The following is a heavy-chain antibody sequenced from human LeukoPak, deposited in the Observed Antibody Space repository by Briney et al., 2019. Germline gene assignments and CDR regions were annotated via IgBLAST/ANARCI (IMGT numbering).Heavy chain of an antibody. CDR2: INSDGSST. J-gene: IGHJ3*02. D-gene: IGHD3-9*01. V-gene: IGHV3-74*01. CDR1: GFTFSSYW. CDR3: ARDMTYYDILTGYRYPTEAFDI. Sequence: GGSLRLSCAASGFTFSSYWMHWVRQAPGKGLVWVSRINSDGSSTSYADSVKGRFTISRDNAKNTLYLQMNSLRAEDTAVYYCARDMTYYDILTGYRYPTEAFDIWGQGTMVTVFS.